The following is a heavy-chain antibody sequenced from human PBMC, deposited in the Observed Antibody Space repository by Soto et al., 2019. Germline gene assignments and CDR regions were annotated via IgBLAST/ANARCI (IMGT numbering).Heavy chain of an antibody. Sequence: QVQLVQSGAEVKKPGASVKVSCKASGYTFTSYYMHWVRQAPGQGLEWMGIINPSGGSTSYAQKFQGRVTMTRDQSTSTVYMALSSLRSEDTAVYFCAAVAGIRSADYWGQGTLVTVSS. CDR3: AAVAGIRSADY. J-gene: IGHJ4*02. D-gene: IGHD6-19*01. CDR2: INPSGGST. V-gene: IGHV1-46*01. CDR1: GYTFTSYY.